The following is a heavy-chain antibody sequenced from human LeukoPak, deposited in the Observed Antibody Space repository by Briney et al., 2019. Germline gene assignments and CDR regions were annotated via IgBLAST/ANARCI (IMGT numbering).Heavy chain of an antibody. CDR1: GGSFSGYY. V-gene: IGHV4-34*01. CDR3: ARGVPYRTHPNKNFDI. Sequence: PSETLSLTCAVYGGSFSGYYWSWIRQPPGKGLEWIGEINHSGSTNYNPSLKSRVTISVDTSKNQFSLKLSSVTAADTAVYYCARGVPYRTHPNKNFDIWGQGTMVTVSS. D-gene: IGHD1/OR15-1a*01. CDR2: INHSGST. J-gene: IGHJ3*02.